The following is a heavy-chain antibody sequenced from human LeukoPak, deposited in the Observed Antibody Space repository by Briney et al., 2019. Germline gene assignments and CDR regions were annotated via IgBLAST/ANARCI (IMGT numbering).Heavy chain of an antibody. CDR2: INHSGST. D-gene: IGHD5-18*01. CDR3: ARDRRQGYSYGFYYYYGMDV. Sequence: SETLSLTCAAYGGSFSGYYWSWIRQPPGKGLEWIGEINHSGSTNYNPPLKSRVTISVDTSKNQFSLKLSSVTAADTAVYYCARDRRQGYSYGFYYYYGMDVWGQGTTVTVSS. J-gene: IGHJ6*02. CDR1: GGSFSGYY. V-gene: IGHV4-34*01.